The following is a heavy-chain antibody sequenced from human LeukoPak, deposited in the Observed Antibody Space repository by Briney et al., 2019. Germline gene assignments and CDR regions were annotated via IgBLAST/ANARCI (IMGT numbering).Heavy chain of an antibody. D-gene: IGHD1-26*01. V-gene: IGHV3-74*01. CDR3: ASSLGALI. CDR2: IKTDGSIT. J-gene: IGHJ4*02. CDR1: GFTISSYW. Sequence: GGSLRLSCEASGFTISSYWMHWVRQAPGKGLVWVSRIKTDGSITNYADSVKGRFTISRDNAKNTVYLQMNSLRAEDTAVYYCASSLGALIWGQGTLVTVPS.